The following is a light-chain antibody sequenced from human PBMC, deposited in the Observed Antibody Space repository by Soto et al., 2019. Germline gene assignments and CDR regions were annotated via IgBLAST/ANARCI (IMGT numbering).Light chain of an antibody. CDR3: CSYAGSWDVV. J-gene: IGLJ2*01. V-gene: IGLV2-23*01. Sequence: QSVLTQPASVSGSPGQSITISCTGTSSDVGSYNLVSWYQQHPGKAPKLMIYEGSKRPSGVSNRFSGSKSGNTASLTISGLQAEDEADYYCCSYAGSWDVVFGGGTKLTVL. CDR2: EGS. CDR1: SSDVGSYNL.